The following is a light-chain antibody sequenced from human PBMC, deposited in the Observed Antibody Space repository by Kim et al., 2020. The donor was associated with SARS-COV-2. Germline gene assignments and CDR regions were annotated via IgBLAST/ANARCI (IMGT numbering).Light chain of an antibody. CDR1: QSVSSY. J-gene: IGKJ1*01. CDR2: EAS. CDR3: QQRSNWPPWT. Sequence: SPGERATLSCRASQSVSSYLAWYQQKPGQAPRLIIYEASNRATGIPARFSGSGSGTDFTLTISSLEPEDFAVYYCQQRSNWPPWTFGQGTKVDIK. V-gene: IGKV3-11*01.